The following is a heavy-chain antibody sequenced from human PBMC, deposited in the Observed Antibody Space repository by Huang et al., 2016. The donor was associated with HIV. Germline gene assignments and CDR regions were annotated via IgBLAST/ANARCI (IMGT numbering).Heavy chain of an antibody. D-gene: IGHD3-10*01. CDR1: GYIFTTSW. CDR2: IYPGDSDT. Sequence: EVELVQSGTEVKKPGESLKISCKGSGYIFTTSWIGWVRQMPGKGMEWMVIIYPGDSDTRYSPSLKGQVTMSVDKSINTAYLHGSSLKASDTAMYYCARLAGGTWSYYFDLWGQGALVTVSS. J-gene: IGHJ4*02. V-gene: IGHV5-51*03. CDR3: ARLAGGTWSYYFDL.